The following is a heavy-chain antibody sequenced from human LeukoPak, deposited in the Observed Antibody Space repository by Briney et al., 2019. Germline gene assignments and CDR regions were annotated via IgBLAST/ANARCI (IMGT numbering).Heavy chain of an antibody. D-gene: IGHD1/OR15-1a*01. CDR2: VNKDGSEK. V-gene: IGHV3-7*03. J-gene: IGHJ6*02. Sequence: GGSLRFSCAASGFILSNHWMTWVRQAPGKGPEWVANVNKDGSEKYYVDSVKGRFTISRDTAKNSLYLQMNNLRAEDTALYYCARNNDMDVWGQGTTVIVSS. CDR3: ARNNDMDV. CDR1: GFILSNHW.